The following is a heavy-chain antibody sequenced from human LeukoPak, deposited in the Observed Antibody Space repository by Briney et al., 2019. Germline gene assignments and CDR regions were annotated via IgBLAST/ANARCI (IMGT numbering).Heavy chain of an antibody. Sequence: SETLSLTCTVSGDSISSNNYYWSWIRQPPGKGLEWIGEINHSGSTNYNPSLKSRVTISVDTSKNQFSLKLSSVTAADTAVYYCARGVVPAAIYPYFDYWGQGTLVTVSS. CDR1: GDSISSNNYY. V-gene: IGHV4-39*07. J-gene: IGHJ4*02. D-gene: IGHD2-2*01. CDR3: ARGVVPAAIYPYFDY. CDR2: INHSGST.